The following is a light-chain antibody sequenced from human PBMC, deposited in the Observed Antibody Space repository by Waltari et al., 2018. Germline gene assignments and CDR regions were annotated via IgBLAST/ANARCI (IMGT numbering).Light chain of an antibody. Sequence: ETVMKQSPATLSVSPGERATFSCRASQSVGKNLAWYQQKPGQAPRLLIYGASTRATGVPARFSGSGSGTEFTLTISNLQSEDFAVYYCQQYNKWPPITFGQGTRLEIK. CDR1: QSVGKN. CDR3: QQYNKWPPIT. J-gene: IGKJ5*01. CDR2: GAS. V-gene: IGKV3-15*01.